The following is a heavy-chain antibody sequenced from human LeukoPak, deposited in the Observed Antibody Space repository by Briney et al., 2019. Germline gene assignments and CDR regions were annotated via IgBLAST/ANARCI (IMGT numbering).Heavy chain of an antibody. D-gene: IGHD3-22*01. V-gene: IGHV1-18*01. CDR1: GYTFTSYG. J-gene: IGHJ5*02. CDR2: ISAYNGNT. CDR3: ARSANYDSSGPNWFDP. Sequence: ASVKVSCKASGYTFTSYGISWVRQAPGQGLEWMGWISAYNGNTNYAQKLQGRVTMTTDTSTSTAYMELSSLRSEDTAVYYCARSANYDSSGPNWFDPWGQGTLVTVSS.